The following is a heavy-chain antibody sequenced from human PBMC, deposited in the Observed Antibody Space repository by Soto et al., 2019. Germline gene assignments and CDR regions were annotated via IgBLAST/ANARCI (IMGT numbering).Heavy chain of an antibody. CDR3: TRAGDSGAWISN. CDR2: MNPSTGQT. V-gene: IGHV1-8*01. CDR1: GYTFTNNG. D-gene: IGHD7-27*01. J-gene: IGHJ4*02. Sequence: QVQLVQSGAEVKKPGASVKVSCKASGYTFTNNGINWVRQATGQGLEWMGWMNPSTGQTGYTEKFQGRRAMTRDTPITTAYMELTSLTSEDTAVYYCTRAGDSGAWISNWGQGTLVTVSS.